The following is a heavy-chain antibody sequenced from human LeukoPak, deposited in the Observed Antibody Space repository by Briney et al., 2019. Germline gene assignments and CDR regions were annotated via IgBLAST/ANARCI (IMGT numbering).Heavy chain of an antibody. CDR2: ISGSGGST. V-gene: IGHV3-23*01. J-gene: IGHJ6*02. D-gene: IGHD6-13*01. CDR3: ARDQCCREYVEYSSSWYGPRYYGMDV. CDR1: GFTFSSYS. Sequence: GGSLRLSCAASGFTFSSYSMNWVRQAPGKGLEWVSAISGSGGSTYYADSVKGRFTISRDNSKNTLYLQMNSLRAEDTAVYYCARDQCCREYVEYSSSWYGPRYYGMDVWGQGTTVTVSS.